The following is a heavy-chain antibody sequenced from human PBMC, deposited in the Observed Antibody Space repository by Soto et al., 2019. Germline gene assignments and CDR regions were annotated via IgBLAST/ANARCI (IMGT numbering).Heavy chain of an antibody. CDR1: GGSISSNNW. D-gene: IGHD3-10*01. Sequence: QVQLQESGPGLVKPSGTLSLTCAVSGGSISSNNWWSWVRQPPGKGLEWIGEIYHSGSTNYNPSLTSRLPMSVXXSKNQFSLKLSSVTAADTAVYYCARVKASGVNFDYWGQGTLVTVSS. CDR3: ARVKASGVNFDY. V-gene: IGHV4-4*02. CDR2: IYHSGST. J-gene: IGHJ4*02.